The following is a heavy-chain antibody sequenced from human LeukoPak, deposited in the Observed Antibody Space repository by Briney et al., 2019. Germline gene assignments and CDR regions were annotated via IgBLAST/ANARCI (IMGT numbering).Heavy chain of an antibody. V-gene: IGHV4-59*12. J-gene: IGHJ5*02. CDR2: IYYSGST. Sequence: SETLSLTCTVSGGSISSYYWSWIRQPPGKGLEWIGYIYYSGSTNYNPSLKSRVTISVDTSKNQFSLKLSSVTAADTAIYYCAREGLNMVRGIIPKEAWGWFDPWGQGTLVTVSS. CDR3: AREGLNMVRGIIPKEAWGWFDP. D-gene: IGHD3-10*01. CDR1: GGSISSYY.